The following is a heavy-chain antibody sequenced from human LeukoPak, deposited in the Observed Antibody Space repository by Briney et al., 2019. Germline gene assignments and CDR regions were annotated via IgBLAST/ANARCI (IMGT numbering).Heavy chain of an antibody. CDR1: GYTFTSYA. CDR2: INAGNGNT. J-gene: IGHJ5*02. CDR3: ERGYVRYSSSWGSWFDP. V-gene: IGHV1-3*01. Sequence: VASVKVSCKASGYTFTSYAMHWVRQAPGQRLEWMGWINAGNGNTKYSQKFQGRVTITRDTSASTAYMELSSLRSEDTAVYYCERGYVRYSSSWGSWFDPWGQGTLVTVSS. D-gene: IGHD6-13*01.